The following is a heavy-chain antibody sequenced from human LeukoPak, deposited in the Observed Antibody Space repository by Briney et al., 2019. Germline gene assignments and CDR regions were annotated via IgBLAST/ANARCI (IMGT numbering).Heavy chain of an antibody. Sequence: GGSLRLSCVASGFTFNNYEMSWVRQAPGKGLEWVSYISSSGSIRYYSDSVKGRFTISRDNAKSSLSLQMDTLRVEDTGFYYCARQAYGSGWFWGQGIMVIVSS. V-gene: IGHV3-48*03. D-gene: IGHD6-19*01. CDR3: ARQAYGSGWF. CDR2: ISSSGSIR. J-gene: IGHJ4*02. CDR1: GFTFNNYE.